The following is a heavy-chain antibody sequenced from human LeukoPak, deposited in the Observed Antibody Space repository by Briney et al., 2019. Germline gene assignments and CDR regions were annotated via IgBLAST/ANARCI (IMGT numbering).Heavy chain of an antibody. CDR1: GFTFSSYE. Sequence: GGSLRLSCAASGFTFSSYEMNRVRQAPGKGLEWVSYIYSSGSTIYYADAVRGLFTISRNNAKNSLYLQMNRLAADDTADYYCAELGITMIGGVWGKGTTVTISS. CDR3: AELGITMIGGV. D-gene: IGHD3-10*02. J-gene: IGHJ6*04. CDR2: IYSSGSTI. V-gene: IGHV3-48*03.